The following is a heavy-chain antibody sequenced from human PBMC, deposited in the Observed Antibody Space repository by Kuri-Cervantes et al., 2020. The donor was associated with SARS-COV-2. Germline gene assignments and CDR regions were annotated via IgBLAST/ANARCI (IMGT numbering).Heavy chain of an antibody. CDR1: GFTFNTYS. V-gene: IGHV4-34*01. CDR3: GKVSWLQLWHRYSDS. D-gene: IGHD5-24*01. Sequence: ESLKISCAASGFTFNTYSMDWVRLAPGKGLEWIGEINHSGSTNYNPSLKSRVTISVDTSKNQFSLKLSSVTAADTAVYYCGKVSWLQLWHRYSDSWGQGTLVTVSS. CDR2: INHSGST. J-gene: IGHJ4*02.